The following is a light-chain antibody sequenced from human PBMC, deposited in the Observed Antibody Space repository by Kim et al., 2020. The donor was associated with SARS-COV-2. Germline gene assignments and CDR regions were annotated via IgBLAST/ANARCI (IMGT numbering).Light chain of an antibody. CDR2: SAH. V-gene: IGKV1-27*01. CDR1: QGISNF. Sequence: YASVGDRVTNTCRASQGISNFLAWYQQKPGEVPKLLIYSAHTLQSGVPSRFSGTGSGTDLTLTISSLHPDDVATYYCQKYDSVPYTFGQGTKLEI. J-gene: IGKJ2*01. CDR3: QKYDSVPYT.